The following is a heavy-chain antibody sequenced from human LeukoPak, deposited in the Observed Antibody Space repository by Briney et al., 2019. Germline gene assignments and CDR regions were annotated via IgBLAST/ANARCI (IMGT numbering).Heavy chain of an antibody. D-gene: IGHD3-3*01. V-gene: IGHV3-33*01. Sequence: GGSLRLSCAASGFTFSSYGMHWVRQAPGKGLEWVAVIWYDGSNKYYADSVKGRFTISRDNSKNTLYLQMNSLRAEDTAVCYCARAHDASYFWSGYYTGYYYGMDVWGQGTTVTVSS. CDR1: GFTFSSYG. CDR2: IWYDGSNK. CDR3: ARAHDASYFWSGYYTGYYYGMDV. J-gene: IGHJ6*02.